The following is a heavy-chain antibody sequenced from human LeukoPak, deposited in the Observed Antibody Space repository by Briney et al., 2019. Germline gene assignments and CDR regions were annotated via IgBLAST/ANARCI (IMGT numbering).Heavy chain of an antibody. Sequence: ASVKVSCKASGYTFTSYAMHWVRQAPGQRLEWMGWINAGNGNTKYSQKFQGRVTITRDTSTSTAYMELRSLRSDDTAVYYCATLMGTTVTTQEAAPLYYYYYMDVWGKGTTVTVSS. CDR2: INAGNGNT. J-gene: IGHJ6*03. D-gene: IGHD4-11*01. V-gene: IGHV1-3*01. CDR1: GYTFTSYA. CDR3: ATLMGTTVTTQEAAPLYYYYYMDV.